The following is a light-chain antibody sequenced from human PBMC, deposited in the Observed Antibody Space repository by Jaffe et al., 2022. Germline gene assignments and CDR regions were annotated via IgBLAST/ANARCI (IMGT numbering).Light chain of an antibody. V-gene: IGKV4-1*01. CDR3: QQYYSTPLT. CDR1: QSVLYSSNNKNY. CDR2: WAS. J-gene: IGKJ4*01. Sequence: DIVMTQSPDSLAVSLGERATINCKSSQSVLYSSNNKNYLAWYHQKPGQPPKLLIYWASTRESGVPDRFSGSGSGTDFTLTISSLQAEDVAVYYCQQYYSTPLTFGGGTKVEIK.